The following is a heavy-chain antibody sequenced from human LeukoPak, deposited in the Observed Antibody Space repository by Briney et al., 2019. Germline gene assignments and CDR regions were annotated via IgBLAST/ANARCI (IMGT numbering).Heavy chain of an antibody. J-gene: IGHJ6*03. CDR1: GGSISSSSYY. D-gene: IGHD3-3*01. Sequence: SETLSLTCTVSGGSISSSSYYWGWIRQPPGKGLEWIGSIYYSGSTYYNPSLKSRVTISVDTSKNQFSLKLSSVTAADTAVYYCAREAYYDFWSGYYMDVWGKGITVTVSS. CDR2: IYYSGST. V-gene: IGHV4-39*07. CDR3: AREAYYDFWSGYYMDV.